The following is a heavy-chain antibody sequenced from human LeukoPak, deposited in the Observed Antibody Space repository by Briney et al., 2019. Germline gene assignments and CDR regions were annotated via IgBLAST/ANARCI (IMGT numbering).Heavy chain of an antibody. V-gene: IGHV4-38-2*02. D-gene: IGHD6-13*01. CDR3: ARKWFSSWYVGQPYWFDP. CDR1: GYSISSGYY. Sequence: PSETLSLTCTVSGYSISSGYYWSWIRQPPGKGLEWIGEINHSGSTNYNPSLKSRVTISVDTSKNQFSLKLSSVTAADTAVYYCARKWFSSWYVGQPYWFDPWGQGTLVTVSS. CDR2: INHSGST. J-gene: IGHJ5*02.